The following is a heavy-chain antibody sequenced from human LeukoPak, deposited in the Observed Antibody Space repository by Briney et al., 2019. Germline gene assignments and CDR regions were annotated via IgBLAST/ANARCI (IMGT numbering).Heavy chain of an antibody. D-gene: IGHD6-6*01. CDR2: ISTSGSTI. V-gene: IGHV3-11*01. J-gene: IGHJ6*03. CDR1: GFTFSDYY. CDR3: ARVKEDSSSSGGYYYYMDV. Sequence: PGGSLRLSCAASGFTFSDYYMTWIRQAPGKGLEWVSYISTSGSTIYYADSVKGRFTISRDNAKNSLYLQMNSLRAEDTALYHCARVKEDSSSSGGYYYYMDVWGKGTTVTVSS.